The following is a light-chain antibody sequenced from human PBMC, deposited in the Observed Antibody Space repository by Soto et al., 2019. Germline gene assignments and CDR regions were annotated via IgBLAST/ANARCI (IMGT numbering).Light chain of an antibody. CDR3: QQYYSVPYT. V-gene: IGKV4-1*01. CDR2: WAS. Sequence: DIVMTQSPDSLAVSLGERATINCKSSRSILYSSNSKNYLAWYQQKPGQPPKLLIYWASTRESGVPDRFSGSGSGPDFTLTISSLQAEDVAFYYCQQYYSVPYTFGQGTKLEIK. CDR1: RSILYSSNSKNY. J-gene: IGKJ2*01.